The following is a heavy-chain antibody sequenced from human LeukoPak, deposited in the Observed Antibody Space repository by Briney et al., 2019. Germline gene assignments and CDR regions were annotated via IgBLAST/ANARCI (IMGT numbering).Heavy chain of an antibody. V-gene: IGHV3-30*03. CDR1: GFTFSSYG. Sequence: PGGSLRLSCAASGFTFSSYGMHWVRQAPGKGLEWVAVISYDGSNKYYADSVKGRFTISRDNSKNTLYLQMNSLRAEDTAVYYCARDRDYYDSSGYADYYYYYGMDVWGQGTTVTVSS. D-gene: IGHD3-22*01. J-gene: IGHJ6*02. CDR3: ARDRDYYDSSGYADYYYYYGMDV. CDR2: ISYDGSNK.